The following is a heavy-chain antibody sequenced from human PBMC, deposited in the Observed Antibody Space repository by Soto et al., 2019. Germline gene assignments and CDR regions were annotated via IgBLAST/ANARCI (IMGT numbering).Heavy chain of an antibody. CDR2: ISYDGTNK. D-gene: IGHD6-19*01. J-gene: IGHJ4*01. CDR3: ARDPSPYTSGWYGVDF. CDR1: GFMLSAYA. V-gene: IGHV3-30*04. Sequence: RVSCAASGFMLSAYAMPWVRQDPGKGLEWVAAISYDGTNKYYADSVKGRFTISRDNSKNTLFLQMNSLRAEDTAVYYCARDPSPYTSGWYGVDFWGHGTLVTVSS.